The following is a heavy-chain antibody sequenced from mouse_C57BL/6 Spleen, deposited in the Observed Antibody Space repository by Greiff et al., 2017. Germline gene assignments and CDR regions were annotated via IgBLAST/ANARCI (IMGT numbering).Heavy chain of an antibody. CDR2: ISSGGDYI. Sequence: EVQVVESGEGLVKPGGSLKLSCAASGFTFSSYAMSWVRQTPEKRLEWVAYISSGGDYIYYADTVKGRFTISRDNARNTLYLQMRSLKSEDTAMYYCTSAPNYYGPDYWGQGTTLTVSS. D-gene: IGHD1-2*01. J-gene: IGHJ2*01. V-gene: IGHV5-9-1*02. CDR1: GFTFSSYA. CDR3: TSAPNYYGPDY.